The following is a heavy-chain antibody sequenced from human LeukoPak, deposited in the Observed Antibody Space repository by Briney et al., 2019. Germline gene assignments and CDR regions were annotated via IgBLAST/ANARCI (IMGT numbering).Heavy chain of an antibody. CDR2: ISNGNT. V-gene: IGHV3-23*01. CDR3: VRDAGYCASVCLKSNWFDP. D-gene: IGHD2-21*02. Sequence: GGSLRLSCAASGFPFSNHAMIWVRQPPGKGLEWVSAISNGNTYYADSVRGRFTISRDDSKNMVYLQMNSLRDEDTALYYCVRDAGYCASVCLKSNWFDPWGQGTLVTVSS. CDR1: GFPFSNHA. J-gene: IGHJ5*02.